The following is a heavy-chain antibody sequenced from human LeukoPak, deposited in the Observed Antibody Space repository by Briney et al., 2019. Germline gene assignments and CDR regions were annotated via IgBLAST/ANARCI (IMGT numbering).Heavy chain of an antibody. Sequence: PSETLSLTCAVYGGSFSGYYWSWIRLPPGKGLEWIGEINHSGSTNYNPSLKSRVTISVDTSKNQFSLRLSSVTAADTAVYYCARDPWYYYGSGSYYPWGQGTLVTVSS. V-gene: IGHV4-34*01. J-gene: IGHJ5*02. CDR2: INHSGST. CDR3: ARDPWYYYGSGSYYP. CDR1: GGSFSGYY. D-gene: IGHD3-10*01.